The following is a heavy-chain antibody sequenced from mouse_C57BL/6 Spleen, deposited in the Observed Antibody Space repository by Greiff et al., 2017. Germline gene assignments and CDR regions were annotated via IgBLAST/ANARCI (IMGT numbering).Heavy chain of an antibody. J-gene: IGHJ4*01. Sequence: QVQLQQPGAELVRPGSSVKLSCKASGYTFTSYWMHWVKQRPIQGLEWIGNIDPSDSETHYNQKFKDKATLTVDKSSSTAYMQLSSLTSEDSAVYYCARKRTAQALMDYWGQGTSVTVSS. V-gene: IGHV1-52*01. D-gene: IGHD3-2*02. CDR3: ARKRTAQALMDY. CDR2: IDPSDSET. CDR1: GYTFTSYW.